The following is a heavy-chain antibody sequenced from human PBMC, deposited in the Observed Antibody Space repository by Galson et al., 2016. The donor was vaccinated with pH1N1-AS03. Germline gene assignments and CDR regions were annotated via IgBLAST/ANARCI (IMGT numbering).Heavy chain of an antibody. CDR2: IIAIFGTT. CDR1: GGIFRNFA. J-gene: IGHJ6*02. CDR3: ARDPRGPCRSATCPIAYYFGKDV. Sequence: SVKVSCKASGGIFRNFAISWVRQAPGQGLEWMGGIIAIFGTTNYAQRFQGRVTITADESTTTAYLELTGPKSDDTAVYYCARDPRGPCRSATCPIAYYFGKDVWGQGTTVIVSS. V-gene: IGHV1-69*13. D-gene: IGHD2-2*01.